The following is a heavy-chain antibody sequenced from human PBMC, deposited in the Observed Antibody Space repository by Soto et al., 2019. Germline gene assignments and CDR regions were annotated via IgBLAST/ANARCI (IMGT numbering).Heavy chain of an antibody. V-gene: IGHV1-18*01. J-gene: IGHJ6*02. CDR2: ISAYNGNT. CDR1: GYTFTSYG. Sequence: QVQLVQSGAEVKKPGASVKVSCKASGYTFTSYGISWVRQAPGQGLEWMGWISAYNGNTNYAQKLPGRLTMTPGTATSTAYMEPRSLRSDDTAVYFCARVKYSPPYYSYSGMDVWGQGTTVTVSS. CDR3: ARVKYSPPYYSYSGMDV. D-gene: IGHD5-18*01.